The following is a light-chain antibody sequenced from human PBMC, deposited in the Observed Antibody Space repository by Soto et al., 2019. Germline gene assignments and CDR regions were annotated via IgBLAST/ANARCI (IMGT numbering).Light chain of an antibody. Sequence: DIQMTQSPSTLSASVGDRVTITCRASQRINSWLAWYQQKPGKAPNLLIYKASSLESGVPSRFSGSGSGTEFTLTISSLQTDDFATYYCQQYDSYSWTFGQGTKVETK. CDR3: QQYDSYSWT. CDR2: KAS. V-gene: IGKV1-5*03. CDR1: QRINSW. J-gene: IGKJ1*01.